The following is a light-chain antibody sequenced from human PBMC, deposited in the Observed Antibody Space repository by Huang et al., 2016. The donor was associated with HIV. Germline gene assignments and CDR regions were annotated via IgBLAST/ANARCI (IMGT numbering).Light chain of an antibody. J-gene: IGKJ1*01. CDR2: KAS. Sequence: DIQMTQSPSTLSASVGDRVTITCRASQTITNWLARYQQEPGKAPKLLSYKASTLETVVPSSFSGSGSGTEFTLTINSMQPDDFATYYCQQYSSWRTFGQGTKVE. V-gene: IGKV1-5*03. CDR3: QQYSSWRT. CDR1: QTITNW.